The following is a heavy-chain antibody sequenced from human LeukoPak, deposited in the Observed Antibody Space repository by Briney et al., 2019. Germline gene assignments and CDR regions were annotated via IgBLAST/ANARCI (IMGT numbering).Heavy chain of an antibody. CDR2: ISYDGSNK. CDR1: GFTFSSYG. CDR3: AKAKNPYSGYKGYFDY. V-gene: IGHV3-30*18. J-gene: IGHJ4*02. Sequence: PGGSLRLSCAASGFTFSSYGMHWVRQAPGKGLEWVAVISYDGSNKYYADSVKGRFTISRDNSKNTLYLQMNSLRAEDTAVYYCAKAKNPYSGYKGYFDYWGQGTLVTVSS. D-gene: IGHD5-12*01.